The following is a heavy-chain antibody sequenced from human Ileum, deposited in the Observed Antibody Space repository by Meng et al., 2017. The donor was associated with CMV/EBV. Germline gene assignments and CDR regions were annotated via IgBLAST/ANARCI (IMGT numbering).Heavy chain of an antibody. CDR3: ARASPQRRFLSY. Sequence: QVQLQQWGGGMLKPSETLALMCACQGSAFSDYYWTWIRQFPGKGLEWIGEINHRGNTNYNPSLKSRVTISIDTSRNQFSLKLTSVTATDKAVYYCARASPQRRFLSYWGQGTLVTVSS. CDR2: INHRGNT. CDR1: GSAFSDYY. J-gene: IGHJ4*02. V-gene: IGHV4-34*01. D-gene: IGHD3-3*01.